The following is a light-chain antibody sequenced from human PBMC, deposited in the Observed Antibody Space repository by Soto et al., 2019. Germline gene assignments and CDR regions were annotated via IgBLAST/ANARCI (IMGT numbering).Light chain of an antibody. CDR2: KAS. J-gene: IGKJ1*01. CDR3: QQYKSNRRT. Sequence: EIQMTQSPSTLSASLVYRLTISCRASQTISGWLAWYQQKPGKAPKLLISKASTLESGVPSRFSGSGSETDFILTINSLQPDDFATYYCQQYKSNRRTFGQGTKV. V-gene: IGKV1-5*03. CDR1: QTISGW.